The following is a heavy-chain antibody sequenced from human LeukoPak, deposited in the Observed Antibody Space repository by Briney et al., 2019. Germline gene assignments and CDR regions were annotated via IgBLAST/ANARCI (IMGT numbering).Heavy chain of an antibody. CDR2: ISYDGSNK. D-gene: IGHD6-19*01. CDR3: AGEIAVAGTWKAFDI. V-gene: IGHV3-30-3*01. J-gene: IGHJ3*02. Sequence: GGSLRLSCAASGFTLSSYAMHWVRQAPGKGLEWVAVISYDGSNKYYADSVKGRFTISRDNSKNTLYLQMNSLRAEDTAVYYCAGEIAVAGTWKAFDIWGQGTMVTVSS. CDR1: GFTLSSYA.